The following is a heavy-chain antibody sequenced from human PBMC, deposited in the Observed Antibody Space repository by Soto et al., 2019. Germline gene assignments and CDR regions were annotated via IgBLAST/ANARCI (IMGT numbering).Heavy chain of an antibody. Sequence: SGPTLVNPTQTLTLTCTFSGFSLSTSGMRVSWIRQPPGKALEWLARIDWDDDKFYNTSLKTRLTISKDSSKNQVVLTMTNMDPVDTATYYCARMFHCSGGTCPGDYWGQGARATV. CDR1: GFSLSTSGMR. CDR3: ARMFHCSGGTCPGDY. CDR2: IDWDDDK. V-gene: IGHV2-70*04. J-gene: IGHJ4*02. D-gene: IGHD2-15*01.